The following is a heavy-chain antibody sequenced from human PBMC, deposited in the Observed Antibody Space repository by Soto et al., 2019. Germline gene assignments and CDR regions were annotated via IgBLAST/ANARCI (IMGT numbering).Heavy chain of an antibody. V-gene: IGHV1-69*13. Sequence: SVKVSCKASGGTFSSYAISWVRQAPGQGLEWMGGVIPIFGTANYAQKFQGRVTITADESTSTAYMELSSLRSEDTAVYYCASTFYYDSSGPYYYYGMDVWGQGTTVTVSS. CDR1: GGTFSSYA. D-gene: IGHD3-22*01. CDR3: ASTFYYDSSGPYYYYGMDV. CDR2: VIPIFGTA. J-gene: IGHJ6*02.